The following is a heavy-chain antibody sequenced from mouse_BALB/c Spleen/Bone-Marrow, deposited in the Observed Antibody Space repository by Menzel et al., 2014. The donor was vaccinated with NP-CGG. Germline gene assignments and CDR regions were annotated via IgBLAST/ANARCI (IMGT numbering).Heavy chain of an antibody. Sequence: EVNLVESGGGLVQPGGSLRLSCATSGFTFSDFYMEWVRQPPGKRLEWIAASRNKANDYTTEYSASVKGRFIVSRDTSQSIPYLQMNALRAEDTAIYYCARYTYPGYFDVWGAGTTVTVSS. V-gene: IGHV7-1*02. CDR1: GFTFSDFY. J-gene: IGHJ1*01. CDR2: SRNKANDYTT. CDR3: ARYTYPGYFDV. D-gene: IGHD5-1*01.